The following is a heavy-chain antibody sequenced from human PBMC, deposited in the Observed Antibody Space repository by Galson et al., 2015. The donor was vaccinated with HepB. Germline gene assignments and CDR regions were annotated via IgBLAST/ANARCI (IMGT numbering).Heavy chain of an antibody. J-gene: IGHJ4*02. D-gene: IGHD3-10*01. CDR2: IRSKAYGGTT. V-gene: IGHV3-49*04. CDR3: STHMLPGVELYIDY. CDR1: GFTFGDYA. Sequence: SLRLSCAASGFTFGDYAMTWVRQAPGKGLEWVGFIRSKAYGGTTEYAASVKGRFTISRDDSKSIAYLQMNSLKTEDTAVYYCSTHMLPGVELYIDYGGQRTLVTVSS.